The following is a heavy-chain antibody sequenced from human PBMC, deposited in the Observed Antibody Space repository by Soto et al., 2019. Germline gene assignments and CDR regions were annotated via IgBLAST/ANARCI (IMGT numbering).Heavy chain of an antibody. D-gene: IGHD4-17*01. J-gene: IGHJ3*02. Sequence: SVKVSCKASGGTFSSYTISWVRQAPGQGLEWMGRIIPILGIANYAQKFQGRVTITADKSTSTAYMELSSLRSEDTAVYYCARGKFAYGGFDIWGQGTMVTVSS. V-gene: IGHV1-69*02. CDR1: GGTFSSYT. CDR2: IIPILGIA. CDR3: ARGKFAYGGFDI.